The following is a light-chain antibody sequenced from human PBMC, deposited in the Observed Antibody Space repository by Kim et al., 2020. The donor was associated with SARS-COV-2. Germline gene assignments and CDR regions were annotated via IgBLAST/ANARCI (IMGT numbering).Light chain of an antibody. J-gene: IGLJ2*01. Sequence: ASGKTARITWGGNSIGSKSVHWYQQKPGQAPVLVIYYDSDRPSGIPERFSGSNSGNTATLSISRVEAGDEADYYCQVWDSSSDHLVFGGGTQLTVL. CDR2: YDS. CDR3: QVWDSSSDHLV. CDR1: SIGSKS. V-gene: IGLV3-21*04.